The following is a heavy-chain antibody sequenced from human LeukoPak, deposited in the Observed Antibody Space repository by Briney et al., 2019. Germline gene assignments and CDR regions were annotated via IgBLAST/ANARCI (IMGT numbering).Heavy chain of an antibody. CDR2: ISYDGSNK. Sequence: GGSLRLSCAPSGFTFSSYGMHWVRQAPGKGLEWVAVISYDGSNKYYAGSVKGRFTISRDNSKNTLYLQMNSLRAEDTAVYYCARDSRGVGATVPFDYWGQGTLVTVSS. CDR3: ARDSRGVGATVPFDY. J-gene: IGHJ4*02. CDR1: GFTFSSYG. D-gene: IGHD1-26*01. V-gene: IGHV3-30*03.